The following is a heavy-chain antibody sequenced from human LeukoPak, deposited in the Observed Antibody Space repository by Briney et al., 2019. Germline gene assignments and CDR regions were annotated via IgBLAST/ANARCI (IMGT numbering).Heavy chain of an antibody. Sequence: GESLKISCAASGFTFSSYAMHWVRQAPGKGLEYVSAISSNGGSTYYANSVKGRFTISRDNSKNTLYLQMGSLRAEDMAVYYCARDRDYGSSDYYYYYMDVWGKGTTVTVSS. J-gene: IGHJ6*03. V-gene: IGHV3-64*01. CDR2: ISSNGGST. D-gene: IGHD3-10*01. CDR1: GFTFSSYA. CDR3: ARDRDYGSSDYYYYYMDV.